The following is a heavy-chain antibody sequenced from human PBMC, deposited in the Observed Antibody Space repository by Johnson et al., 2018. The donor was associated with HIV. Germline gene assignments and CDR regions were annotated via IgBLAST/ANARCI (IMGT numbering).Heavy chain of an antibody. CDR1: GFTFDDYA. CDR2: ISWNSGSI. Sequence: VQLVESGGGVVRPGGSLRLPCAASGFTFDDYAMHWVRQAPGKGLEWVSGISWNSGSIGYADSVKGRFTISRDNAKNSLYLQMNSLRAEDTALYYCAKDASTLGGDAFDIWGQGTMVTVSS. J-gene: IGHJ3*02. D-gene: IGHD3-16*01. V-gene: IGHV3-9*01. CDR3: AKDASTLGGDAFDI.